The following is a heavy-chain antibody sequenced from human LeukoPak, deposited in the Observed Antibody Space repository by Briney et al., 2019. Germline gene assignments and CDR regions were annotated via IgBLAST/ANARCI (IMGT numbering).Heavy chain of an antibody. V-gene: IGHV1-69-2*01. CDR2: VDPEDGET. CDR3: AIHRRYYYGMDV. D-gene: IGHD4-23*01. Sequence: ASVKVSCKASGYTFTDYYMHWVQQAPGKGLEWMGRVDPEDGETIYAEKFQGRVTMTEDTSTDTAYMELSSLRSEDTAVYYCAIHRRYYYGMDVWGQGTTVTVSS. CDR1: GYTFTDYY. J-gene: IGHJ6*02.